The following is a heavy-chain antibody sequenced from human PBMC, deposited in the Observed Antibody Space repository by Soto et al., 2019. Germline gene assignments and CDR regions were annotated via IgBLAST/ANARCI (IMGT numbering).Heavy chain of an antibody. J-gene: IGHJ6*02. D-gene: IGHD1-26*01. CDR3: ARDFVVGGPTINYYYGMDV. V-gene: IGHV3-66*01. CDR1: GFTVSSNY. CDR2: IYSAGNT. Sequence: GGSLRLSCAASGFTVSSNYMSWVRQAPGKGMEWISIIYSAGNTYYADSVKGRFTISRDNSKNTLYLQMNSLGAEDTAVYYCARDFVVGGPTINYYYGMDVWGQGTTVTVSS.